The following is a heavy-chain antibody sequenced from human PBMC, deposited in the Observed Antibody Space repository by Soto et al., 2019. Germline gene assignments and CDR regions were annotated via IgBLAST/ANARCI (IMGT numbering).Heavy chain of an antibody. CDR1: GFTFSSYA. Sequence: QVQLVESGGGVVQPGRSLRLSCAASGFTFSSYAMHWVRQAPGKGLEWVAVISYDGSNKYYADSVKGRFTISRDNSKNTLYLQMNSLRAEDTAVYYCARSGYPYWYFDLWGRGTLVTVSS. D-gene: IGHD3-22*01. CDR3: ARSGYPYWYFDL. V-gene: IGHV3-30-3*01. CDR2: ISYDGSNK. J-gene: IGHJ2*01.